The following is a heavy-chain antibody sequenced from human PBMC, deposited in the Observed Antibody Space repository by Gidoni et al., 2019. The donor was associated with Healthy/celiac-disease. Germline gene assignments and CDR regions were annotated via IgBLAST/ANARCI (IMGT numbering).Heavy chain of an antibody. CDR2: ISSSGSTI. D-gene: IGHD1-26*01. Sequence: QVQLVESGGGLVKPGGSLRLYCVASGFTFRAYYMRWIRQAPGKGLEWVSYISSSGSTIYYADSVKGRFTIPKDNAKNSLYLQMNSLRAEDTAVYYCARDPVRSRYSGSYYDIWGQGTMVTVSS. V-gene: IGHV3-11*01. CDR3: ARDPVRSRYSGSYYDI. J-gene: IGHJ3*02. CDR1: GFTFRAYY.